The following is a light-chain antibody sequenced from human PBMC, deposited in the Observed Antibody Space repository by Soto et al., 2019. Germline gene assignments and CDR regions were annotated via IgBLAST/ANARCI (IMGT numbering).Light chain of an antibody. CDR3: QQSYRTPLT. CDR2: AAS. J-gene: IGKJ3*01. V-gene: IGKV1-39*01. Sequence: DIQMTQSPSSLSASVGDRVTITCRASQNISSYLNWYQQKPGKAPKFLIYAASSLQSGVPSRFSGSGSGTDFTLTISSLQPEDFATYYCQQSYRTPLTFGPGTKVDIK. CDR1: QNISSY.